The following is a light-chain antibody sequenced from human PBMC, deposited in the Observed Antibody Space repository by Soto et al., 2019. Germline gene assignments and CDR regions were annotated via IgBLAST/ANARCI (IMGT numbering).Light chain of an antibody. CDR1: QSVSSSY. J-gene: IGKJ2*01. CDR3: QQYHNLPRNT. Sequence: EIVMTQSPATLSLSPGERATLSCRASQSVSSSYLSWYQQKPGQAPRLLIYGASTRATGIPARFSGSESGTDFTLTISSLQPEDFAGYYCQQYHNLPRNTFGQGTKLEIK. V-gene: IGKV3D-7*01. CDR2: GAS.